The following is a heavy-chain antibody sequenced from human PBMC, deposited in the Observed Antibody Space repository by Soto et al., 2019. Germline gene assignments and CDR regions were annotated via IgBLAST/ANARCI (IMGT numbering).Heavy chain of an antibody. CDR2: INAGNGNT. Sequence: ASVKVSCKASGYTFTSYAMHWVRQAPGQRLEWMGWINAGNGNTKYSQKFQGRVTITRDTSASTAYMELSSLRSEDTAVYYCARPPILLWFGEQYYGMDVWGQGTTVTVSS. D-gene: IGHD3-10*01. V-gene: IGHV1-3*01. CDR3: ARPPILLWFGEQYYGMDV. CDR1: GYTFTSYA. J-gene: IGHJ6*02.